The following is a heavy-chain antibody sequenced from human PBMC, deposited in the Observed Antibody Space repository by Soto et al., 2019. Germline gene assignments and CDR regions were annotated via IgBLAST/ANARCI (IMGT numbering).Heavy chain of an antibody. CDR1: GFTFSDHF. CDR2: SRNKANRYTT. CDR3: VRGYNSFDI. V-gene: IGHV3-72*01. J-gene: IGHJ3*02. D-gene: IGHD1-20*01. Sequence: GGSLRLSCVVSGFTFSDHFMDWVRQAPGKGLEWVARSRNKANRYTTEYAGSVKGRFTISRDDSKNSLYLEMNSLKTEDTAVYYCVRGYNSFDIWGRGTMVTVSS.